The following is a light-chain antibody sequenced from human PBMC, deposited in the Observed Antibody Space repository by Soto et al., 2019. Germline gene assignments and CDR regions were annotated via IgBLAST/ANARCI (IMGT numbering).Light chain of an antibody. CDR3: CSYAGTSGAHWV. CDR2: EGS. Sequence: QSALTQPASVSGSPGQSITISCTGTNSDVGRYNLVSWYQHHPGKAPKLMVYEGSRRPSGVSNRFSGSKSGNTASLTISGLQAEDEADYFCCSYAGTSGAHWVFGGGTKVTVL. CDR1: NSDVGRYNL. V-gene: IGLV2-23*01. J-gene: IGLJ3*02.